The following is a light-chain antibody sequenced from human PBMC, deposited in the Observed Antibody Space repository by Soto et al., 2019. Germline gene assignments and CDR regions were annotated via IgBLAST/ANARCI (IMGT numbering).Light chain of an antibody. CDR3: QQYNNWPRT. J-gene: IGKJ1*01. CDR2: DAS. V-gene: IGKV3D-15*01. CDR1: RSVNNF. Sequence: EIVMTQSPVTLSVSPGERATLSCRATRSVNNFVAWYQQKPGQAPSLLISDASNRATGIPDRFSGSGSGTDFTLTISSLQSEDFAVYYCQQYNNWPRTFGQGTKVDIK.